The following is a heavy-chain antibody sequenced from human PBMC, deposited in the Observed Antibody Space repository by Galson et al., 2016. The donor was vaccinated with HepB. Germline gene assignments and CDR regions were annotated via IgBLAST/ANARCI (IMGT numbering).Heavy chain of an antibody. CDR1: GGSISSGGYY. V-gene: IGHV4-31*03. Sequence: TLSLTCNVSGGSISSGGYYWSWIRQHPGKGLEWIGYIYYSGNTFYNPSLKSRVSIPVDTSKNQFSLKLSSVTAADTAVYHCAREGVGTSELGFYWGQGTLVTVSS. CDR3: AREGVGTSELGFY. D-gene: IGHD1-7*01. CDR2: IYYSGNT. J-gene: IGHJ4*02.